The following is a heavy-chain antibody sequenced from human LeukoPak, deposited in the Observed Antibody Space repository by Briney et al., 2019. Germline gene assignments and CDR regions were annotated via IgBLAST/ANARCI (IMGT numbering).Heavy chain of an antibody. Sequence: SETLSLTCTVSGGSISSYYWSWIRQPPGKGLEWIGYIYYSGSTNYNPSLKSRVTISVDTSKNQFSLKLSSVTAADTAVYYCAIPYDSSGYYLHWGQGTLVTVS. CDR3: AIPYDSSGYYLH. D-gene: IGHD3-22*01. CDR2: IYYSGST. J-gene: IGHJ4*02. V-gene: IGHV4-59*01. CDR1: GGSISSYY.